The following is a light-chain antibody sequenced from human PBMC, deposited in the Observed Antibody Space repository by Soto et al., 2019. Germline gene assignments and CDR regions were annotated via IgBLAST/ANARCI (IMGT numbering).Light chain of an antibody. Sequence: QSVLTQPASVSGSPGQSITISCTGTSSDIGGYNYVSWYQQHPGKAPKLMIYEVSNRPSGVSNRFSGPKSGNTASLIISGLQAEDEADYYCSSYTTSSTPVVFGGGTKLTVL. CDR2: EVS. J-gene: IGLJ2*01. V-gene: IGLV2-14*01. CDR3: SSYTTSSTPVV. CDR1: SSDIGGYNY.